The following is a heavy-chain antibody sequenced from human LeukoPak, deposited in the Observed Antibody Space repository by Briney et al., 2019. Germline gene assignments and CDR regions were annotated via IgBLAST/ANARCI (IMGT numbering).Heavy chain of an antibody. CDR1: GYTFSRYS. J-gene: IGHJ4*02. CDR3: PRRVLSRISSSGLETDY. D-gene: IGHD6-6*01. CDR2: MNTNTGKA. Sequence: ASVKVSCKAAGYTFSRYSMNWVRQAPGQGLQGRGWMNTNTGKATYAQGFTGRVVFSLDTAVSTGYVQISTLHPEDTAVYYSPRRVLSRISSSGLETDYWGQGTLVTVSS. V-gene: IGHV7-4-1*02.